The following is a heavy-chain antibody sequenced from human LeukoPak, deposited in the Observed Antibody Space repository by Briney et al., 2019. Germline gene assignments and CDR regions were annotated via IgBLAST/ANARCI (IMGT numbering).Heavy chain of an antibody. CDR1: GGSISSYY. Sequence: PSETLSLTCTVSGGSISSYYWGWIRQPPGKGLEWIGSIYYSGSTYYNPSLKSRVTISVDTSKNQFSLKLSSVTAADTAVYYCATVGYDILTGYYATFDYWGQGTLVTVSS. V-gene: IGHV4-39*07. D-gene: IGHD3-9*01. J-gene: IGHJ4*02. CDR2: IYYSGST. CDR3: ATVGYDILTGYYATFDY.